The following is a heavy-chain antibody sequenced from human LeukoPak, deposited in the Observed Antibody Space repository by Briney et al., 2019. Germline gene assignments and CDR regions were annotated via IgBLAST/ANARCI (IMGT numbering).Heavy chain of an antibody. CDR2: FHHSGST. J-gene: IGHJ3*02. Sequence: PSETLSLTCTVSDYSIRSDHYWGWIRQPPGKGLEWIGSFHHSGSTYYNPSLKSRVTISVDTSKNQFSLKLSSVTAADTAVYYCARSQYQLLRKYAFDIWGQGTMVTVSS. V-gene: IGHV4-38-2*02. CDR3: ARSQYQLLRKYAFDI. CDR1: DYSIRSDHY. D-gene: IGHD2-2*01.